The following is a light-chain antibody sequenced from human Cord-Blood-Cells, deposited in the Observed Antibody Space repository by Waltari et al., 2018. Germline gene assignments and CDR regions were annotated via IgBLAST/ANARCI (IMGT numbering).Light chain of an antibody. Sequence: QSALTQPASVSGSPGPSITISCTGTRSYVGGSNYVSWYQQHPGKAPKLMIYDVSNRPSGVSNRFSGSKSGNTASLTISGLQAEDEADYYCSSYTSSSTSLYVFGTGTKVTVL. CDR3: SSYTSSSTSLYV. V-gene: IGLV2-14*01. CDR1: RSYVGGSNY. J-gene: IGLJ1*01. CDR2: DVS.